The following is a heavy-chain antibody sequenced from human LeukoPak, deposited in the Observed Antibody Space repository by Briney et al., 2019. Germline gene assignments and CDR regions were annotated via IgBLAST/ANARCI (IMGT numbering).Heavy chain of an antibody. CDR2: TSSSSSYI. Sequence: GGSLRLSCAASGFTFSSYSMNWVRQAPGKGLEWVSSTSSSSSYIYYADSVKGRFTISRDNAKNSLYLQMNSLRAEDTAVYYCARDLDGYNYPGDAFDIWGQGTMVTVSS. V-gene: IGHV3-21*01. CDR3: ARDLDGYNYPGDAFDI. J-gene: IGHJ3*02. D-gene: IGHD5-24*01. CDR1: GFTFSSYS.